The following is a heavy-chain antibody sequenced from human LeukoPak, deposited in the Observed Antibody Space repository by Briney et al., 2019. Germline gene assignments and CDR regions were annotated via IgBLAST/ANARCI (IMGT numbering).Heavy chain of an antibody. D-gene: IGHD2-2*01. J-gene: IGHJ4*02. CDR2: INPNSGGT. V-gene: IGHV1-2*02. CDR3: AKGTFVVVPAAKDY. Sequence: ASVKVSCKASGYTFTGYYMHWVRQAPGQGLEWMGWINPNSGGTNYAQKFQGRVTMTRDTSISTAYMELSRLRSDDTAVYYCAKGTFVVVPAAKDYWGQGTLVTVSS. CDR1: GYTFTGYY.